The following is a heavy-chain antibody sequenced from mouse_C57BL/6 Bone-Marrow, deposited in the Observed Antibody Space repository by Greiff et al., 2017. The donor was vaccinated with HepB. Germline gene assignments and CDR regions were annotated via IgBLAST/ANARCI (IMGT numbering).Heavy chain of an antibody. D-gene: IGHD1-1*01. CDR3: ARDPYGSRYYAMDY. J-gene: IGHJ4*01. Sequence: DVKLVESGGGLVKPGGSLKLSCAASGFTFSSYAMSWVRQTPEKRLEWVATISDGGSYTYYPDNVKGRFTISRDNAKNNLYLQMSHLKSEDTAMYYSARDPYGSRYYAMDYWGQGTAVTVSS. V-gene: IGHV5-4*01. CDR1: GFTFSSYA. CDR2: ISDGGSYT.